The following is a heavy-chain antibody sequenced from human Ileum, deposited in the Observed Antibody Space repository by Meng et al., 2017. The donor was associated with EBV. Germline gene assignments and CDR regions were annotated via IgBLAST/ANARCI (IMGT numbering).Heavy chain of an antibody. CDR2: ISCYNGDT. CDR3: ARDPSNTSGRYAYFDY. J-gene: IGHJ4*02. D-gene: IGHD6-19*01. V-gene: IGHV1-18*01. Sequence: QLQLVQSGAEVKKPGXSVRVPCKASGYTFTHHGISWIRQAPGQGLEWMGWISCYNGDTNYAQKLQDRVTMTTDTSTNTAYMDLRSLRSDDTAVYYCARDPSNTSGRYAYFDYWGQGTLVTVSS. CDR1: GYTFTHHG.